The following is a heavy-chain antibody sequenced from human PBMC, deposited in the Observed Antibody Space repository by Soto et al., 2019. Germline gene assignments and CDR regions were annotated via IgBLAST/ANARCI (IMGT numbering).Heavy chain of an antibody. V-gene: IGHV3-11*01. CDR2: ISSSGSTI. D-gene: IGHD2-15*01. CDR1: GFTFSDYY. Sequence: PGGSLRLSCAASGFTFSDYYMSWIRQAPGKGLEWVSYISSSGSTIYYADSVKGRFTISRDNAKNSLYLQMNSLRAEDTAVYYCARASHTAVAASVPVSFDYWGQGTLVTVSS. CDR3: ARASHTAVAASVPVSFDY. J-gene: IGHJ4*02.